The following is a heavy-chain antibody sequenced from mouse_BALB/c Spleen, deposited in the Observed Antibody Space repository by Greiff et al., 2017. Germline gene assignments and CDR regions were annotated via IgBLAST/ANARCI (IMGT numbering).Heavy chain of an antibody. J-gene: IGHJ3*01. CDR2: ISYSGST. V-gene: IGHV3-2*02. CDR1: GYSITSDYA. D-gene: IGHD1-1*01. Sequence: EVQLQESGPGLVKPSQSLSLTCTVTGYSITSDYAWTWIRQFPGNKLEWMGYISYSGSTSYNPSLKSRISITRDTSKNQFFLQLNSVTTEDTATYYCARQGFYGPDGFAYWSQGTLVTVSA. CDR3: ARQGFYGPDGFAY.